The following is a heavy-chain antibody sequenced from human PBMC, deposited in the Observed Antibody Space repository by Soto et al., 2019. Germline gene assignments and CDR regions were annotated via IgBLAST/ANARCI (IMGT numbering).Heavy chain of an antibody. D-gene: IGHD1-1*01. Sequence: GGSLRLSCAASGFTFSSYAMSWVRQAPGKGLVWVSALYDVDGSFYSDSVKGRFTTSSDSSKTTVYLQMNDLRPADTAVYYCATWHEREHAYDVWGQGTTVTVSS. CDR2: LYDVDGS. V-gene: IGHV3-23*01. CDR3: ATWHEREHAYDV. CDR1: GFTFSSYA. J-gene: IGHJ3*01.